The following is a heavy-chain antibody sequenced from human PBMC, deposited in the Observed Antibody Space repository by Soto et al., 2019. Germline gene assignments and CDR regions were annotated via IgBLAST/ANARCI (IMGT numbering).Heavy chain of an antibody. J-gene: IGHJ4*02. CDR3: ARDLSWSKYYFDY. Sequence: QVQLVQSGAEVKKPGASVKVSCKASGYTFTSYNMHGVRQPPEQGLEWMGIINPSAGSTSYAQKFQGRVTMTRDTSTSTVYMELSSLRSEDTAVYYCARDLSWSKYYFDYWGQGTLVTVSS. CDR1: GYTFTSYN. D-gene: IGHD6-13*01. CDR2: INPSAGST. V-gene: IGHV1-46*01.